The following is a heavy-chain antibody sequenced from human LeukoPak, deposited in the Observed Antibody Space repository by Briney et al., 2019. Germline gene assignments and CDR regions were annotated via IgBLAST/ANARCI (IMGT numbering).Heavy chain of an antibody. V-gene: IGHV4-61*02. CDR1: GGSISSGSYY. Sequence: SQTLSLTCTVSGGSISSGSYYWSWIRQPAGKGLEWIGRIYTSGSTNYNPSLKSRVTISVDTSKNQFSLKLSSVTAADTAVYYCARAGYDFWSGYSDYWGQGTLVTVSS. J-gene: IGHJ4*02. CDR2: IYTSGST. D-gene: IGHD3-3*01. CDR3: ARAGYDFWSGYSDY.